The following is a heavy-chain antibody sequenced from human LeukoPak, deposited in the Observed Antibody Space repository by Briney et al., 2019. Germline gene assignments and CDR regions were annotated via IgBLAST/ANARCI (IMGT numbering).Heavy chain of an antibody. Sequence: GGSLRLSCAASGFTFSSYSMNWVRQAPGKGLEWVSSISSSSSYIYYADSVKGRFTISRDNAKNSLYLQMNSLRAEDTAVYYCARIDILTGYSWGRDPPYGGQGTLVTVSS. CDR1: GFTFSSYS. J-gene: IGHJ4*02. D-gene: IGHD3-9*01. CDR3: ARIDILTGYSWGRDPPY. CDR2: ISSSSSYI. V-gene: IGHV3-21*01.